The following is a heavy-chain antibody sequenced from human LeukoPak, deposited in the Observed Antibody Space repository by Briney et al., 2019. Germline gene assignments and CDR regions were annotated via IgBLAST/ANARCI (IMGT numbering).Heavy chain of an antibody. Sequence: GGSLRLSCAASGFTFSSYAMHWVRQAPGKGLEWVSSMSPGSDYIYQADSMKGRFTVSRDNAKNSLYLQMDSLRADDTAVYYCASGGDFDYWGQGTLVTVSS. V-gene: IGHV3-21*01. CDR3: ASGGDFDY. J-gene: IGHJ4*02. D-gene: IGHD4-17*01. CDR1: GFTFSSYA. CDR2: MSPGSDYI.